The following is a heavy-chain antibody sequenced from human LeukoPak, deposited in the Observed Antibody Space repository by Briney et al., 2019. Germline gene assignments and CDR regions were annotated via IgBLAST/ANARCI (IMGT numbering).Heavy chain of an antibody. CDR1: GFTFSSYS. CDR3: ARDLESIAARRLVPAYNWFDP. V-gene: IGHV3-21*01. CDR2: ISSSSSYI. D-gene: IGHD6-6*01. Sequence: GGSLRLSCAASGFTFSSYSMNWVRQAPGKGLEWVSSISSSSSYIYYADSVKGRFTISRDNAKNSLYLQMNSLRAEDTAVYYCARDLESIAARRLVPAYNWFDPWGQGTLVTVSS. J-gene: IGHJ5*02.